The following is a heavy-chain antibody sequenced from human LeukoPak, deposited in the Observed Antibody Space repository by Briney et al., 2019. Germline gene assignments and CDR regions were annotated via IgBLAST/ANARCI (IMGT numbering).Heavy chain of an antibody. Sequence: PVKVSCKASGGTFSSYAISWVRQAPGQGLEWMGGIVPIFGTANYAQKFQGRVTITADESTSTAYMELSSLRSEDTAVYYCARASSGWYYFDYWGQGTLVTVSS. D-gene: IGHD6-19*01. CDR1: GGTFSSYA. V-gene: IGHV1-69*13. CDR3: ARASSGWYYFDY. CDR2: IVPIFGTA. J-gene: IGHJ4*02.